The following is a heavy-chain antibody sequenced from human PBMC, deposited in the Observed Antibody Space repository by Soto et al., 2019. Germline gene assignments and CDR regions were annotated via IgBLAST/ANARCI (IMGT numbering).Heavy chain of an antibody. CDR2: INHSGST. V-gene: IGHV4-34*01. Sequence: SETLSLTCAVYGGSFSGYYWSWIRQPPGKGLEWIGEINHSGSTNYNPSLKSRVTISVDTSKNQFSLKLSSVTAADTAVYYCARVTQYYDILTGPKISFDYWGQGTLVTVSS. CDR3: ARVTQYYDILTGPKISFDY. CDR1: GGSFSGYY. D-gene: IGHD3-9*01. J-gene: IGHJ4*02.